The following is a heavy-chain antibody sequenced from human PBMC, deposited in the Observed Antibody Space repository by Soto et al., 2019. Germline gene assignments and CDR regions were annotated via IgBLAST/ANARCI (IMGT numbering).Heavy chain of an antibody. CDR3: AGDLPGVPYS. D-gene: IGHD3-10*01. CDR1: GYTFTSYG. CDR2: ISAYNGNT. J-gene: IGHJ5*01. V-gene: IGHV1-18*01. Sequence: QVQLVQSGAEVKKPGASVKVSCKASGYTFTSYGISWVRQAPGQGLEWMGWISAYNGNTNYAQKLQGRVTMTTDTSPAPAYWGWRALRPKATAWYSCAGDLPGVPYSGGKGTLVTVS.